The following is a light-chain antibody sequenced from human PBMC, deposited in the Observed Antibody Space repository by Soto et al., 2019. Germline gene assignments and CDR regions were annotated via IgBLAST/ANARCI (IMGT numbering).Light chain of an antibody. CDR1: HDIGNS. CDR3: QKSDHLPL. J-gene: IGKJ3*01. Sequence: DIKMNQSPPALSASVGDRVTITFQASHDIGNSLNWYQDKPGQAPKLVIYDAYNLETGVPSTFSGNGYGTDFTFTISSLRPEDIATYYCQKSDHLPLFGPGTNVDI. V-gene: IGKV1-33*01. CDR2: DAY.